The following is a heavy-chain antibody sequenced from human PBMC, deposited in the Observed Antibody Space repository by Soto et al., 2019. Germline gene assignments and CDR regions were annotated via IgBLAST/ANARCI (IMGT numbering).Heavy chain of an antibody. V-gene: IGHV3-33*01. CDR1: GFTFSAYG. J-gene: IGHJ6*02. Sequence: QVQLVESGGGVVQPGRSLRLSCASSGFTFSAYGMHWVRQAPGKGLEWVAVIWYDGSNKYYVDSVKGRFTISRDDSKNTVYLKMNSLRAEDTAVYYCARETGAPLYGMDVWGQGTTVTVSS. D-gene: IGHD7-27*01. CDR3: ARETGAPLYGMDV. CDR2: IWYDGSNK.